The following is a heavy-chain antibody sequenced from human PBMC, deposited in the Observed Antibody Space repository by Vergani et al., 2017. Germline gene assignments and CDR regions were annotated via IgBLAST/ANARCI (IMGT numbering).Heavy chain of an antibody. CDR3: AKVAAYCSGGSCYGGYYFDY. D-gene: IGHD2-15*01. V-gene: IGHV3-48*03. CDR1: GFTFSSYE. J-gene: IGHJ4*02. CDR2: ISSSGSTI. Sequence: EVQLVESGGGLVQPGGSLRLSCAASGFTFSSYEMNWVRQAPGKGLEWVSYISSSGSTIYYADSVKGRFTISRDNAKNSLYLQMNSLRAEATAVYYCAKVAAYCSGGSCYGGYYFDYWGQGTLVTVSS.